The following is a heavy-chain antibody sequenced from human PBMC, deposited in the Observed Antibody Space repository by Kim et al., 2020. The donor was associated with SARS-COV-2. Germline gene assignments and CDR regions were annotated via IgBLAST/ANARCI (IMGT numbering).Heavy chain of an antibody. CDR3: AKGEGNNWSFFDY. J-gene: IGHJ4*02. CDR2: VSGSGGST. CDR1: GFTFSSYA. Sequence: GGSLRLSCAASGFTFSSYAMSWVRQAPGKGPEWVSLVSGSGGSTYHADSVKGRFAISRDNSKKTLYLQMNSLRAEDTALYYGAKGEGNNWSFFDYWGQGTLVTVSS. D-gene: IGHD1-1*01. V-gene: IGHV3-23*01.